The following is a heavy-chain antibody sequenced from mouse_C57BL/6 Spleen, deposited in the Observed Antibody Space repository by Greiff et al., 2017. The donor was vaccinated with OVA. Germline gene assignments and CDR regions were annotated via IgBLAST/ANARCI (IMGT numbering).Heavy chain of an antibody. V-gene: IGHV1-64*01. CDR3: ARLYYYGNSGFDY. Sequence: QVQLQQPGAELVKPGASVKLSCKASGYTFTSYWMHWVKQRPGQGLEWIGMIHPNSGSTNYNEKFKSKATLTVDKSSSTAYMQLSSLTSEDSAVYYCARLYYYGNSGFDYWGQGTTLTVSS. CDR1: GYTFTSYW. CDR2: IHPNSGST. J-gene: IGHJ2*01. D-gene: IGHD1-1*01.